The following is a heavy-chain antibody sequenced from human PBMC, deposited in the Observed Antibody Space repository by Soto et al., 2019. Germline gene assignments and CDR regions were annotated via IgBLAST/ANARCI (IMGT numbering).Heavy chain of an antibody. Sequence: QVQLVQSGAEVKKPGSSVKVSCKASGGTFSSYAISWVRQAPGQGLEWMGGIIPIFGTANYAQKFQGRVTITADESTSTAYMELSSLRSEDTAVYYCARGGIGYCSSTSCYPYYYYGMDVWGQGTTVTVSS. J-gene: IGHJ6*02. CDR2: IIPIFGTA. CDR1: GGTFSSYA. D-gene: IGHD2-2*01. CDR3: ARGGIGYCSSTSCYPYYYYGMDV. V-gene: IGHV1-69*01.